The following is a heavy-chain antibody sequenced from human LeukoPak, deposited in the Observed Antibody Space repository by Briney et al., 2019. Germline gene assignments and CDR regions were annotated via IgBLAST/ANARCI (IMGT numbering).Heavy chain of an antibody. CDR1: GFSFSGYE. CDR2: ISSSGSTI. J-gene: IGHJ6*02. D-gene: IGHD5-24*01. Sequence: GGSLRLSCAASGFSFSGYEMNWVRQAPGKGLEWVSYISSSGSTIYYADSVKGRFTFSRDVAKNSLYLQMNSLRAEDTAVYYCAREYNGYMDVWGQGTTVTVSS. CDR3: AREYNGYMDV. V-gene: IGHV3-48*03.